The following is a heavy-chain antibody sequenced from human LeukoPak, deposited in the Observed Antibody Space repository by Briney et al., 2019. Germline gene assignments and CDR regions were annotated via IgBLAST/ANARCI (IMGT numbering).Heavy chain of an antibody. CDR3: ARTSPRAATFDS. Sequence: PSETLSLTCTVSSGSISGYYWSWIRQSPGKGLEWIGYIYYSGSTNYNPSLKSRVTMSVDSSKNQFTLKLTSVTAADTAVYYCARTSPRAATFDSWGQGTLVTVSS. V-gene: IGHV4-59*01. J-gene: IGHJ4*02. CDR1: SGSISGYY. CDR2: IYYSGST. D-gene: IGHD2-15*01.